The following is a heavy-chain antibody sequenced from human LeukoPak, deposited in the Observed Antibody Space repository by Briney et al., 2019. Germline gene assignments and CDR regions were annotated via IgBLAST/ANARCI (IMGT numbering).Heavy chain of an antibody. CDR2: ISGGGSTT. Sequence: GGSLRLSCAPSGFTFSSHAMSWVRQAPGKGLEWVSAISGGGSTTSYADSVKGRFTISRDNSKNTLYLQMNSLRAEDTAVYYCAKDGDSRPTRSHYDYWGQGTLVTVSS. CDR1: GFTFSSHA. V-gene: IGHV3-23*01. CDR3: AKDGDSRPTRSHYDY. J-gene: IGHJ4*02. D-gene: IGHD3-3*01.